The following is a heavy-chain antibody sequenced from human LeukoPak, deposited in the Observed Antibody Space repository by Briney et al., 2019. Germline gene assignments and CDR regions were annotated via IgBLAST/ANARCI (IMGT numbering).Heavy chain of an antibody. J-gene: IGHJ5*02. CDR1: GGSISSYY. CDR2: ISSSGSTI. CDR3: ARIKVVPAAGIPLGWFDP. D-gene: IGHD2-2*01. Sequence: LSLTCTVSGGSISSYYWSWIRQPPGKGLEWVSYISSSGSTIYYADSVKGRFTISRDNAKNSLYLQMNSLRAEDTAVYYCARIKVVPAAGIPLGWFDPWGQGTLVTVSS. V-gene: IGHV3-11*01.